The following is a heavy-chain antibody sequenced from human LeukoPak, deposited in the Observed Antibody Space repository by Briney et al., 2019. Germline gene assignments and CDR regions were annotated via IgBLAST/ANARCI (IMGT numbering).Heavy chain of an antibody. D-gene: IGHD4-23*01. CDR3: ARGPNANRGKSYYYYMDV. CDR1: GFTFNGYF. J-gene: IGHJ6*03. Sequence: ASVKVSCKTSGFTFNGYFINWVRQAPGQGLEWMGWINPNSGGTNFAQKFQGRVTMTRDTSISTAYMEVSRLRSDDTAVYYCARGPNANRGKSYYYYMDVWGKGTTVIVSS. V-gene: IGHV1-2*02. CDR2: INPNSGGT.